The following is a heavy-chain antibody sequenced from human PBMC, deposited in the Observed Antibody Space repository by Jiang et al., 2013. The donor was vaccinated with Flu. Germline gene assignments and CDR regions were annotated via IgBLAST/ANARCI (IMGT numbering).Heavy chain of an antibody. Sequence: SQTLSLTCDISGDSVSSTSAAWNWIRQSPSRGLEWLGRTYYRSKWSNDSAVSVKSRITVNPDTSKNQFSLQLNSVTPEDTAIYYCARVRGGIFDCWGQGTLVTVSS. CDR1: GDSVSSTSAA. CDR3: ARVRGGIFDC. CDR2: TYYRSKWSN. V-gene: IGHV6-1*01. J-gene: IGHJ4*02.